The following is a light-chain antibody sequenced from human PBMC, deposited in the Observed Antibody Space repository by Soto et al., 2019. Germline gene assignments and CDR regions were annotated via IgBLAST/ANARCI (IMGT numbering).Light chain of an antibody. Sequence: EIVLTQSPGTLSLSPGERATLSCRASQSVSSIYLAWYQQKPGQALRLLIYGASSRATGIPDRFSGSGSGTDFTITISRLEPEDFAVYYCQQYGSSRWTFGQGTKVEI. V-gene: IGKV3-20*01. CDR2: GAS. J-gene: IGKJ1*01. CDR1: QSVSSIY. CDR3: QQYGSSRWT.